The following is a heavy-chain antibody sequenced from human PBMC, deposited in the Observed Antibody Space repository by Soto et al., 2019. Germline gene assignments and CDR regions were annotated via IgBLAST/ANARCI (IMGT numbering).Heavy chain of an antibody. D-gene: IGHD6-6*01. J-gene: IGHJ5*02. CDR3: ARIRYSSSSDYKFDP. CDR2: IDWDDDK. Sequence: SGPTLVNPTQTLTLTCTFSGFSLSTSGMCVSWIRQPPEKALEWLALIDWDDDKYYSTSLKTRLTISKDTSKNQVVLTMTNMDPVDTATYYCARIRYSSSSDYKFDPWGQGTLVTVSS. V-gene: IGHV2-70*01. CDR1: GFSLSTSGMC.